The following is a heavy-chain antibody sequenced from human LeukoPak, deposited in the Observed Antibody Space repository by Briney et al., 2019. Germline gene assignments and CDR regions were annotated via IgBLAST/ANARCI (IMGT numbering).Heavy chain of an antibody. Sequence: GGSLRLSCAASGFTFSDYGMHRVRQAPGKGLEWVTFIRSDGINKYYSDSVKGRFTISRDNSKNTLYLQMNSLRPEDTAIYYCAKGGAWSHGYFDYWGQGTLVTVSS. CDR1: GFTFSDYG. CDR2: IRSDGINK. D-gene: IGHD1-1*01. CDR3: AKGGAWSHGYFDY. V-gene: IGHV3-30*02. J-gene: IGHJ4*02.